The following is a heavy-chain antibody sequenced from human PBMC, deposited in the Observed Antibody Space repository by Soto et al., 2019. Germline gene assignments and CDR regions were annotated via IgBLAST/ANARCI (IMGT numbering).Heavy chain of an antibody. J-gene: IGHJ6*02. V-gene: IGHV4-30-4*01. D-gene: IGHD6-6*01. CDR1: GGSISSGDYY. CDR2: IYYSGST. CDR3: ARGDFLAALHGMDV. Sequence: QVQLQESGPGLVKPSQTLSLTCTVSGGSISSGDYYWSWIRQPPGKGLEWIGYIYYSGSTYYNPTLKSRVTISVDTSKNQCSLKRSSVTAADTAVYYCARGDFLAALHGMDVWGQGTTVTVSS.